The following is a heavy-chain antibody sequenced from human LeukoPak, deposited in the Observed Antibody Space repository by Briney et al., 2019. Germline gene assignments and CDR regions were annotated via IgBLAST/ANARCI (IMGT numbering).Heavy chain of an antibody. CDR1: GGSFSGYY. V-gene: IGHV4-34*01. CDR3: AREFRGYYYGSGSYPGPLDY. CDR2: INHSGST. Sequence: PSETLSLTCAVYGGSFSGYYWSWIRQPPGKGLEWIGEINHSGSTNYNPSLKSRVTISVDTSKNQFSLKLSSVTAADTAVYYCAREFRGYYYGSGSYPGPLDYWGQGTLVTVSS. J-gene: IGHJ4*02. D-gene: IGHD3-10*01.